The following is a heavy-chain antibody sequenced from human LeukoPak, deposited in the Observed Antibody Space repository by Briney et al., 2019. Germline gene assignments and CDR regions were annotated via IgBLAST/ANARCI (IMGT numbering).Heavy chain of an antibody. Sequence: GGSLRLSCAASGFTFSTYWMSWVRQAPGKGLEWVAVISNDATKKYYADSVKGRSTISRDNSENTLYLQMNSLRAEDTAVYYCAKDMNTVTTTFDYWGQGTLVTVSS. CDR2: ISNDATKK. D-gene: IGHD4-17*01. V-gene: IGHV3-30*18. J-gene: IGHJ4*02. CDR1: GFTFSTYW. CDR3: AKDMNTVTTTFDY.